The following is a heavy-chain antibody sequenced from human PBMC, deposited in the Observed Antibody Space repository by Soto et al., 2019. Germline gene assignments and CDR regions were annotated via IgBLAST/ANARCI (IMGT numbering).Heavy chain of an antibody. CDR2: ILYDGSNE. CDR1: GFTFSRYG. Sequence: GGSLRLSCAASGFTFSRYGMHWVRQAPGKGLEWVAFILYDGSNEYYADSVKGRFTISRDNSKNTLYLQMNSLTAEDTAVYYCAKDGGSSWYDAFESWGQGTMVTVSS. V-gene: IGHV3-30*02. CDR3: AKDGGSSWYDAFES. J-gene: IGHJ3*02. D-gene: IGHD6-13*01.